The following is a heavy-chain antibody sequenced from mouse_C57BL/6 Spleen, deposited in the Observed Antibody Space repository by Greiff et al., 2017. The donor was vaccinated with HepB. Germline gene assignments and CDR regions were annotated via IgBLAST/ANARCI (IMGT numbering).Heavy chain of an antibody. CDR3: ARKEKLGRQYFDV. CDR2: ISSGSSTI. CDR1: GFTFSDYG. V-gene: IGHV5-17*01. J-gene: IGHJ1*03. Sequence: EVQGVESGGGLVKPGGSLKLSCAASGFTFSDYGMHWVRQAPEKGLEWVAYISSGSSTIYYADTVKGRFTISRDNAKNTLFLQMTSLRSEDTAMYYCARKEKLGRQYFDVWGTGTTVTVSS. D-gene: IGHD4-1*01.